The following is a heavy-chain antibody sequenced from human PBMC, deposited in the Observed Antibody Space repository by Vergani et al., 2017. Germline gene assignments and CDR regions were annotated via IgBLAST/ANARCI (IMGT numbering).Heavy chain of an antibody. D-gene: IGHD3-16*01. Sequence: VQLVESGGGLVQPGRSLRLSCTASGFTFGDYAMSWFRQAPGKGLEWVAVISYGGSNKYYADSVKGRFTISRDNSKNTLYLQMNSLRAEDTAVYYCAKDGRGYYFDYWGQGTLVTVSS. CDR2: ISYGGSNK. CDR1: GFTFGDYA. J-gene: IGHJ4*02. V-gene: IGHV3-30*04. CDR3: AKDGRGYYFDY.